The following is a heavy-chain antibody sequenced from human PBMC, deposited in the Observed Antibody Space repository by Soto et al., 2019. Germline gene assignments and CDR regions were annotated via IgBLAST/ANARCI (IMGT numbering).Heavy chain of an antibody. V-gene: IGHV4-59*01. J-gene: IGHJ4*02. Sequence: SETLSLTCTVSGGSISSYYWSWIRQPPGKGLEWIGYIYYSGSTNYNPSLKSRVTISVDTSKNQFSLKLSSVTAADTAVYYCARAFDFWSGYAAFDYWGQGTLVTVS. CDR3: ARAFDFWSGYAAFDY. D-gene: IGHD3-3*01. CDR2: IYYSGST. CDR1: GGSISSYY.